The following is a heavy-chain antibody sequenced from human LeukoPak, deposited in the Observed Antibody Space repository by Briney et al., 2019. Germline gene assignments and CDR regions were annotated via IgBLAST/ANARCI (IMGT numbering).Heavy chain of an antibody. CDR3: ARGRKYYYDSSGYYYAPYFDY. CDR1: GGSISSSSYY. V-gene: IGHV4-39*07. J-gene: IGHJ4*02. Sequence: SETLSLTCTVSGGSISSSSYYWGWIRQPPGKGLEWIGSIYYSGSTYYNPSLKSRVTISVDTSKNQFSLKPSSVTAADTAVYYCARGRKYYYDSSGYYYAPYFDYWGQGTLVTVSS. CDR2: IYYSGST. D-gene: IGHD3-22*01.